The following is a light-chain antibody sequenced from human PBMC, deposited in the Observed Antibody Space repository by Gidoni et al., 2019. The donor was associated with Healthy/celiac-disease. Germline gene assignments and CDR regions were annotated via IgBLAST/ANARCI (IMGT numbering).Light chain of an antibody. Sequence: QSALTQPASVSGSPGQSITISCTGTSSDVGGYNYVSWHQQHPGKAPKLMIYEVSNRPSGVSNRFSGSKSGNTASLTISGLQAEDEADYYCSSYTSSSITWVFGGGTKLTVL. CDR2: EVS. CDR3: SSYTSSSITWV. J-gene: IGLJ3*02. CDR1: SSDVGGYNY. V-gene: IGLV2-14*01.